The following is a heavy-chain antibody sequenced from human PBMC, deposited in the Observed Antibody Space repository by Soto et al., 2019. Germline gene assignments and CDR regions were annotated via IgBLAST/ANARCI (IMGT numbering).Heavy chain of an antibody. V-gene: IGHV3-74*01. J-gene: IGHJ4*02. D-gene: IGHD6-19*01. Sequence: EVQLVESGGGLVQPGGSLRLSCAASGFTFSSYWMHWVRQAPGKGLVWVSRINSDGSSTSYADSVKGRFTISRDNAKNKRYLQMNSLRAEDRAVYYCARDPVAGTGWYDFDYWGQGTLVTVS. CDR2: INSDGSST. CDR1: GFTFSSYW. CDR3: ARDPVAGTGWYDFDY.